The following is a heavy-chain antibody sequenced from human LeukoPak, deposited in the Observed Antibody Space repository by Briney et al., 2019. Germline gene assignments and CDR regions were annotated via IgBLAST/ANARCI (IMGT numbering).Heavy chain of an antibody. J-gene: IGHJ4*02. CDR1: GGAFSSYA. D-gene: IGHD5-18*01. CDR2: IIPIFGTA. CDR3: ARDLGYSYGRRFDY. V-gene: IGHV1-69*13. Sequence: SVKVSCKASGGAFSSYAISWVRQAPGQGLEWMGGIIPIFGTANYAQKFQGRVTITADESTSTAYMELSSLRSEDTAVYYCARDLGYSYGRRFDYWGQGTLVTVSS.